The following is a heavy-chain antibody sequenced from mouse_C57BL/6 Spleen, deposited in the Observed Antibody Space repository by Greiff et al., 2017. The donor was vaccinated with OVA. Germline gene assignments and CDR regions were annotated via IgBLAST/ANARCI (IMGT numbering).Heavy chain of an antibody. D-gene: IGHD1-1*01. J-gene: IGHJ1*03. CDR3: ARRVRYPWYFDV. CDR2: IDPSDSYT. V-gene: IGHV1-50*01. CDR1: GYTFTSYW. Sequence: QVQLQQPGAELVKPGASVKLSCKASGYTFTSYWMQWVKQRPGQGLEWIGEIDPSDSYTNYNQKFKGKATLTVDTSSSTAYMQLSSLTSEDSAVYYCARRVRYPWYFDVWGTGTTVTVSS.